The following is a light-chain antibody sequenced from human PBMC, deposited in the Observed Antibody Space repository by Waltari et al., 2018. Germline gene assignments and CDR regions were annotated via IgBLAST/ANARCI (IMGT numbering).Light chain of an antibody. CDR1: RDIKNH. Sequence: DIQMTQSPSSLFASVGERVTISCQASRDIKNHLNWYQQKPAKPPNLLIYDASNSEIGVSSKFSGSGSGTHFTFTISGLQPEDVATYYCQQYDDRPPYTFGQATKVEI. CDR3: QQYDDRPPYT. CDR2: DAS. V-gene: IGKV1-33*01. J-gene: IGKJ2*01.